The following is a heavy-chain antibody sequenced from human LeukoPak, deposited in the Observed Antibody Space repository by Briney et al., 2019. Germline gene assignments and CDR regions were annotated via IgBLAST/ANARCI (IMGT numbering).Heavy chain of an antibody. CDR3: ASNPGRVAVAAHYYYGMDV. CDR1: GYTFTSYG. D-gene: IGHD6-19*01. V-gene: IGHV1-18*01. J-gene: IGHJ6*02. CDR2: ISAYNGNT. Sequence: GASVKVSCKASGYTFTSYGISWVRQAPGQGLEWMGWISAYNGNTNYAQKRQGRVTMTTDTSTSTAYMELRSLRSDDTAVYYCASNPGRVAVAAHYYYGMDVWGQGTTVTVS.